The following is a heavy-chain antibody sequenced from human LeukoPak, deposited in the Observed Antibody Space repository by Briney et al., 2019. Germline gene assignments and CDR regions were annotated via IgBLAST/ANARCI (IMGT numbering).Heavy chain of an antibody. D-gene: IGHD3-22*01. V-gene: IGHV4-59*01. CDR2: VHYSGTI. J-gene: IGHJ4*02. Sequence: PSETLSLTCTVSGDPISRYYWSWVRQSPGKGLEWIGYVHYSGTISYNPSLQSRITMSVDTSKNQFSLRLSSVTAADTAVYYCARVKYYYDGSAYSAFYYFDYWGQGTLVTVSS. CDR1: GDPISRYY. CDR3: ARVKYYYDGSAYSAFYYFDY.